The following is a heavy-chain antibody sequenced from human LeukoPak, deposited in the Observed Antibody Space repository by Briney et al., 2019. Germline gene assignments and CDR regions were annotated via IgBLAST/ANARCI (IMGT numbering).Heavy chain of an antibody. J-gene: IGHJ4*02. V-gene: IGHV4-39*07. CDR1: GDSINSTSYY. D-gene: IGHD3-10*01. Sequence: SETLSLTCTVSGDSINSTSYYWGWIRQPPGKGLEWIGSIYYSGSTYYNPSLKSRVTISVDTSKNQISLKLRSLTAADTAVYYCARDRLLWFGELGYWGQGTLVIVSS. CDR3: ARDRLLWFGELGY. CDR2: IYYSGST.